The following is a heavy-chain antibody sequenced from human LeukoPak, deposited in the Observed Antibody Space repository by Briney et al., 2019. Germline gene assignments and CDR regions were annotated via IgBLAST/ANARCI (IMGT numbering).Heavy chain of an antibody. Sequence: GGSPRLSCVDSGITFSRYWMSWVRQAPGKGLEWVANIKQDGGEKYYVDSVKGRFTISRDNAKNSLYLQMNSLRVEDTAVYYCARDGRPLDYWGQGTLVTVSS. V-gene: IGHV3-7*03. CDR1: GITFSRYW. J-gene: IGHJ4*02. CDR3: ARDGRPLDY. CDR2: IKQDGGEK.